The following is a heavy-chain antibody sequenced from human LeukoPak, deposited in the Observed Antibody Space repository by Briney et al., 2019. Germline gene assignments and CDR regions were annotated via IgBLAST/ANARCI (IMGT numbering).Heavy chain of an antibody. CDR2: ISGSGGST. CDR1: GFTFSSYA. CDR3: AKDVTYSERSAWFDP. D-gene: IGHD1-26*01. J-gene: IGHJ5*02. V-gene: IGHV3-23*01. Sequence: GSLRLSCAASGFTFSSYAMSWVRQAPGKGLEWVSAISGSGGSTYYADSVKGRFTISRDNSKNTLYLQMNSLRAEDTAVYYCAKDVTYSERSAWFDPWGQGTLVTVSS.